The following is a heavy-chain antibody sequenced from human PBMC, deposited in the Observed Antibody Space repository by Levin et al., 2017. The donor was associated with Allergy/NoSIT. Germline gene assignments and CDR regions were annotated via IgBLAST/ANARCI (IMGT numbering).Heavy chain of an antibody. CDR1: GFTLSRCA. D-gene: IGHD6-13*01. CDR3: AKPGVAPPGVEDYYGMDV. CDR2: ISTSGDDT. Sequence: QPGGSLRLSCAASGFTLSRCAMSWVRQAPGKGLEWVSSISTSGDDTYYADSVKGRFTISKDKSKNTLYLQMNSLRVEDTAVYYCAKPGVAPPGVEDYYGMDVWGQGTPVTVSS. J-gene: IGHJ6*02. V-gene: IGHV3-23*01.